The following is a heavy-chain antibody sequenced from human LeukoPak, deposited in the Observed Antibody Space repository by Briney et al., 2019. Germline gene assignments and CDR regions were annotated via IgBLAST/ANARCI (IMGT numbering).Heavy chain of an antibody. CDR1: GFTFSNAW. J-gene: IGHJ4*02. CDR3: TTGITIFGVVSPDY. CDR2: IKSKTDGGTT. D-gene: IGHD3-3*01. V-gene: IGHV3-15*01. Sequence: NPGGSLRLSCAASGFTFSNAWMSWVRQAPGKGLEWVGRIKSKTDGGTTDYAAPVKGRFTISRGDSKNTLYLQMNSLKTEDTAVYYCTTGITIFGVVSPDYWGQGTLVTVSS.